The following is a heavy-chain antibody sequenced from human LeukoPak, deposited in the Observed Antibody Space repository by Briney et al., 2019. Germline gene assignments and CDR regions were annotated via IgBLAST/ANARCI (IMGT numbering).Heavy chain of an antibody. D-gene: IGHD4-17*01. CDR1: GFTVSSNY. Sequence: SGGSLRLSCAASGFTVSSNYMSWVRQAPGKGLEWVSVIYSGGSTYYADSVKGRFTISRDNSKNTLYLQMNSLRAEDTAVYYCAKTTVTIDAFDIWGQGTMVTVSS. J-gene: IGHJ3*02. CDR2: IYSGGST. V-gene: IGHV3-53*01. CDR3: AKTTVTIDAFDI.